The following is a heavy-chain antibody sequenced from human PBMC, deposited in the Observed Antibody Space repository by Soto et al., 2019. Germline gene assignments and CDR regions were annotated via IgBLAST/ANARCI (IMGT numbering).Heavy chain of an antibody. J-gene: IGHJ4*02. CDR2: ISAHKGNT. Sequence: QVHLVQSGAEVKKPGASVKVSCKASGYTFTSYGSTWVRQAPGEGLEWMGWISAHKGNTDYAQKLQGRVIVTRDNSTSTAYMELRSLISDDTAVYYCARGRYGDYWGQGALVTVSS. V-gene: IGHV1-18*01. CDR3: ARGRYGDY. CDR1: GYTFTSYG. D-gene: IGHD1-1*01.